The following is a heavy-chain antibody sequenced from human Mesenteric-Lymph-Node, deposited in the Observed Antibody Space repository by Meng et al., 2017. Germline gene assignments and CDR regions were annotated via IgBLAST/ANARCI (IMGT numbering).Heavy chain of an antibody. D-gene: IGHD3-22*01. V-gene: IGHV3-11*04. Sequence: GESLKISCAASGFTFSDYYMSWIRQAPGKGLEWVSYISSSGGTIYYADSVKGRFTISRDNAKNSLYLQMNSLRAEDTAVYYCARGQSYYDSSGYYYESPRHWGQGTLVTVSS. CDR2: ISSSGGTI. CDR3: ARGQSYYDSSGYYYESPRH. J-gene: IGHJ4*02. CDR1: GFTFSDYY.